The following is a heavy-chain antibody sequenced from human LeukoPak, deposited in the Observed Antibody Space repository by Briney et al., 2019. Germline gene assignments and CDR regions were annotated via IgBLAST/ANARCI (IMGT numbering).Heavy chain of an antibody. J-gene: IGHJ4*02. V-gene: IGHV3-48*02. CDR3: ARDYDWAFDF. CDR2: INHNGEAI. Sequence: GGSLRLSCAASGFPFSSHVLSWVRQAPGKGLEWIAYINHNGEAIYYPDFVKGRFIISRDNAKNSLFLQMNDLRDEDTAVYFCARDYDWAFDFWGQGTRVTVSS. CDR1: GFPFSSHV. D-gene: IGHD3-9*01.